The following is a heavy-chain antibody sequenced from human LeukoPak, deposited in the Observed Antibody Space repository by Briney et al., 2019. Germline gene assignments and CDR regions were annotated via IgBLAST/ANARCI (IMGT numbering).Heavy chain of an antibody. V-gene: IGHV3-21*04. CDR2: ISSSSSYI. Sequence: PGGSLRLSCAASGFTFSSYSMNWVRQAPGKGLDWVSSISSSSSYIYYADSVKGRFPISRNNAKNSLYLQMNSLRADDTAVYYCAKGGYSSGWRNYFDYWGQGTLVTVSS. CDR3: AKGGYSSGWRNYFDY. CDR1: GFTFSSYS. J-gene: IGHJ4*02. D-gene: IGHD6-19*01.